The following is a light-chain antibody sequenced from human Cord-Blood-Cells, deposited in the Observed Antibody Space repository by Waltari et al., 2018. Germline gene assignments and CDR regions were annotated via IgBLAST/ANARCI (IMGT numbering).Light chain of an antibody. Sequence: QALVTQEPSLTVSPGGTVTLTCGSSTGAVTSGHYPYWFQQKPGQAPRALIYDTSNNHSWTPARFSGSLLGGKAALTLSGAQPEDEAEYYCLLSYSGANWVFGGGTKLTVL. CDR2: DTS. V-gene: IGLV7-46*01. CDR1: TGAVTSGHY. CDR3: LLSYSGANWV. J-gene: IGLJ3*02.